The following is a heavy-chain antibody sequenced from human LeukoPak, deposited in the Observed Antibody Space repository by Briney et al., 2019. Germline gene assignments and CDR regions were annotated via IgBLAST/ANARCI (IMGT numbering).Heavy chain of an antibody. J-gene: IGHJ6*03. CDR1: GVTFSSYA. V-gene: IGHV3-23*01. D-gene: IGHD3-10*01. Sequence: GGSLRLSCTASGVTFSSYAMSWVRQAPGKGLEWVSAISGSGGSTYYADSVKGRFTISRDNSKNTLYLQMNSLRAEDTAVYYCAKPSNYYGSSYYYYYMDAWGKGTTVTVSS. CDR3: AKPSNYYGSSYYYYYMDA. CDR2: ISGSGGST.